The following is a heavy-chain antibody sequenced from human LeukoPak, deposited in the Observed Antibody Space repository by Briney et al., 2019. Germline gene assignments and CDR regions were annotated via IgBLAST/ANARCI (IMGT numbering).Heavy chain of an antibody. Sequence: SQTLSLTCTDSGGSISSGGYYWSWIRQHPGKGLEWIGYIYYGGSTYYNPSLKSRVTISVDTSKNQFSLNLSSVTAADTAVYYCARDSGDWFDPWGQGTLVTVSS. V-gene: IGHV4-31*03. CDR3: ARDSGDWFDP. CDR2: IYYGGST. CDR1: GGSISSGGYY. J-gene: IGHJ5*02.